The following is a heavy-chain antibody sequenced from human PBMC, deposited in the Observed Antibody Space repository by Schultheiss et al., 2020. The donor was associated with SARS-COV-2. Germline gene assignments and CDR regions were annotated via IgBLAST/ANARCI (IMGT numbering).Heavy chain of an antibody. Sequence: GGSLRLSCAASGFTFSGSAMHWVRQASGKGLEWVGRIRSKANSYATAYAASVKGRFTISRDDSKNTLYLQMNSLKTEDTAVYYCTTDTMTTENAFDIWGQGTMVTVSS. D-gene: IGHD4-17*01. V-gene: IGHV3-73*01. J-gene: IGHJ3*02. CDR3: TTDTMTTENAFDI. CDR1: GFTFSGSA. CDR2: IRSKANSYAT.